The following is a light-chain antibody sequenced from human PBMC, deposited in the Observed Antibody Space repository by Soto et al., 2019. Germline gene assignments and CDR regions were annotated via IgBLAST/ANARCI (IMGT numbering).Light chain of an antibody. J-gene: IGKJ1*01. CDR2: DVS. Sequence: EIVMTQSPATLSVSPGERATLSCRASQSVRSNLAWYQQKPGQAPRLLMYDVSTRASAAPARFSGSGSGSEFTLTISSLQSEDFAIYFCQQYYHWRTFGQGTKVDIK. V-gene: IGKV3-15*01. CDR1: QSVRSN. CDR3: QQYYHWRT.